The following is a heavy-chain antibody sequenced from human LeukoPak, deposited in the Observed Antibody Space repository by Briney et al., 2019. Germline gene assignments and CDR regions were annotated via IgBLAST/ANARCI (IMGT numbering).Heavy chain of an antibody. V-gene: IGHV3-30*03. J-gene: IGHJ4*02. CDR3: ARWKFMVTMTYFDY. Sequence: PGRSLRLSCAASGFTFSSYGMHWVRQAPGKGLEWVAVISYDGSNKYYADSVKGRFTISRDNSKNTLYLQMNSLRAEDTAVYYCARWKFMVTMTYFDYWGQGTLVTVSS. D-gene: IGHD5-18*01. CDR2: ISYDGSNK. CDR1: GFTFSSYG.